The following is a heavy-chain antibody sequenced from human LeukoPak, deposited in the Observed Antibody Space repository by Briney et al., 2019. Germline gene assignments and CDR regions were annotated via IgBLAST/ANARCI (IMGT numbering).Heavy chain of an antibody. CDR1: GFTFSSYS. D-gene: IGHD3-22*01. V-gene: IGHV3-21*01. CDR3: ARDREVVVITLDALDI. CDR2: ISSSSSYI. Sequence: GGSLRLSCAASGFTFSSYSMNWVRQAPGKGLEWVSSISSSSSYIYYADSVKGRFTISRDNAKNSLYLQMNSLRAEDTAVYYCARDREVVVITLDALDIWGQGTMVTVSS. J-gene: IGHJ3*02.